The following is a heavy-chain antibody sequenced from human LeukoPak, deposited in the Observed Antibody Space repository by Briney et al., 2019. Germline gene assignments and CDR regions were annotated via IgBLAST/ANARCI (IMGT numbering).Heavy chain of an antibody. V-gene: IGHV3-7*01. J-gene: IGHJ5*02. Sequence: GGSLRLSCAASGFTFSNYWMNWVRQFPGKGLEWVANINQDGSDINYVDSVKGRFTISRDNGKDSLYLQMNSLRVEDTAVYYCVRDWFDLWGQGTLVTVSS. CDR3: VRDWFDL. CDR1: GFTFSNYW. CDR2: INQDGSDI.